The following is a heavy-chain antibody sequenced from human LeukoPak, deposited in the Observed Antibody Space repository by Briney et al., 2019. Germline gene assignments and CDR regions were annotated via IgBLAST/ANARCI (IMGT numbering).Heavy chain of an antibody. CDR1: GFRFSTYW. Sequence: GGSLRLSCAASGFRFSTYWMHWVRQAPGKGLVWVSRISPDGSSTSYADSVKARFTMSRDNAKNTLYVQMNSLGAEDTAVYYCVRSVSGNYGRFDYWGQGSLVTVSS. V-gene: IGHV3-74*01. CDR2: ISPDGSST. D-gene: IGHD1-26*01. J-gene: IGHJ4*02. CDR3: VRSVSGNYGRFDY.